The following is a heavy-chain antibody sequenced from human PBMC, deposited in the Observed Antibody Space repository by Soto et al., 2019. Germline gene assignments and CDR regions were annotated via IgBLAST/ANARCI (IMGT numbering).Heavy chain of an antibody. CDR3: AREVVVVVAATYYYYYYMDV. D-gene: IGHD2-15*01. V-gene: IGHV4-34*12. J-gene: IGHJ6*03. Sequence: SETLSLTCAVYGGSFSGYYWSWIRQPPGKGLDWFGEIIHIGSTNYTPSFKCRVTISVDTSKNQFSLKLSSVTAADTVVYYFAREVVVVVAATYYYYYYMDVWGKGTTVTVSS. CDR2: IIHIGST. CDR1: GGSFSGYY.